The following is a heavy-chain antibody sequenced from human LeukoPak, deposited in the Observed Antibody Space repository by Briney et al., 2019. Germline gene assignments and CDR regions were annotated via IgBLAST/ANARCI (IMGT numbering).Heavy chain of an antibody. CDR2: IYSGGST. Sequence: PGGSLRLSYAASGFTFSSYGMHWVRQAPGKGLECISVIYSGGSTDYADSVKGRLTISRDNSKNTLYLQMNSLRAEDTAVYYCARVVDHDYGDYYLDYWGQGTLVTVSS. CDR3: ARVVDHDYGDYYLDY. D-gene: IGHD4-17*01. V-gene: IGHV3-53*01. CDR1: GFTFSSYG. J-gene: IGHJ4*02.